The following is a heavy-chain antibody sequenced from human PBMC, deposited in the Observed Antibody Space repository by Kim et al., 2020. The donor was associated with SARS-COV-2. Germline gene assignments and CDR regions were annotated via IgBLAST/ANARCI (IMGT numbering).Heavy chain of an antibody. CDR1: GYTFTSYD. V-gene: IGHV1-8*01. D-gene: IGHD3-3*01. CDR2: MNPNSGNT. J-gene: IGHJ6*02. Sequence: ASVKVSCKASGYTFTSYDINWVRQATGQGLEWMGWMNPNSGNTGYAQKFQGRVTMTRNTSISTAYMELSSLRSEDTAVYYCARVTIFGVVIISPYYYYGMDVWGQGTTVTVSS. CDR3: ARVTIFGVVIISPYYYYGMDV.